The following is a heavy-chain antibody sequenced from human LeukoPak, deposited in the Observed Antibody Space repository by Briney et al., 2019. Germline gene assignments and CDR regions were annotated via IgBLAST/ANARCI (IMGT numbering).Heavy chain of an antibody. J-gene: IGHJ4*02. D-gene: IGHD3-22*01. CDR3: ARVRGSSGYWYYFDY. CDR2: ISAYNGNT. CDR1: TSYG. Sequence: TSYGISWXRQAPXQGVEWMGWISAYNGNTNYAQKLQGRVTMTTDTSTSTAYMELRSLRSDDTAVYYCARVRGSSGYWYYFDYWGQGTLVTVSS. V-gene: IGHV1-18*01.